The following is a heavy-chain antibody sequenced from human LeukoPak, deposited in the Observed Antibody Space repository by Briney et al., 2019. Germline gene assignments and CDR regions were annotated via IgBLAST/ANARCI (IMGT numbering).Heavy chain of an antibody. J-gene: IGHJ4*02. CDR1: GFTFRNYA. CDR3: ARAAAGPFDY. V-gene: IGHV3-11*06. Sequence: GGSLRLSCAASGFTFRNYAMTWVRQAPGKGLEWVSTVTGSDSGTNYADSVKGRFTISRDNAKNSLYLQMNSLRAEDTAVYYCARAAAGPFDYWGQGTLVTVSS. CDR2: VTGSDSGT. D-gene: IGHD6-13*01.